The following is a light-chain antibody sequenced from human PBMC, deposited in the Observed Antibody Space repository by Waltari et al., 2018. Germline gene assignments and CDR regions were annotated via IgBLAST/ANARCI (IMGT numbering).Light chain of an antibody. Sequence: QAVLTQPSFLSASPGASASLTCTLPRAIHVATYRIHWYQQKPGIHPQYLLRYKSDSDNQRGSGVPSRFSGSKDASANAGILLISGLQSEDEADYYCLTWHSSAWVFGGGTKLTVL. CDR2: YKSDSDN. V-gene: IGLV5-45*03. J-gene: IGLJ3*02. CDR3: LTWHSSAWV. CDR1: RAIHVATYR.